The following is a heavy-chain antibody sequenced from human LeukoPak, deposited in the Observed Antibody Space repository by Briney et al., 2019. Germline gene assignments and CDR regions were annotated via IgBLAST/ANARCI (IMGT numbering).Heavy chain of an antibody. CDR1: GGSISSSSYY. CDR2: IYYSGST. D-gene: IGHD6-19*01. J-gene: IGHJ4*02. CDR3: ACQSYSSGWLPVFFDY. V-gene: IGHV4-39*01. Sequence: SETLSLTCTVSGGSISSSSYYWGWIHQPAGKGLEWIGSIYYSGSTYYNPSLNSRVTISVDTSKNQFSLKLSSVTAADTAVYYSACQSYSSGWLPVFFDYWGQGTLVTVSS.